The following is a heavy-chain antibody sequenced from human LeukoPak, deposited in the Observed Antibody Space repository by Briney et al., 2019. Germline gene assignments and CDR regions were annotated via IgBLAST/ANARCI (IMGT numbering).Heavy chain of an antibody. CDR3: ARLPTGVAGGDYFDS. CDR1: VVSISGTNYY. Sequence: SDTLSLTRTLSVVSISGTNYYCGWIRQSPEMGLEWIGSVFYSGSTYYNPSLKSRVTISIDTSKNQISLKLRSVTAADTAVYYCARLPTGVAGGDYFDSWGQGTLVTVSS. D-gene: IGHD2-8*02. V-gene: IGHV4-39*01. J-gene: IGHJ4*02. CDR2: VFYSGST.